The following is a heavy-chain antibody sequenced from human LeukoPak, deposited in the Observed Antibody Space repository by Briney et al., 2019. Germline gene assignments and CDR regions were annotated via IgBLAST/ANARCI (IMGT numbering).Heavy chain of an antibody. Sequence: ASVKVSCKASGGTFSSYAISWVRQAPGQGLEWMGGIIPTFGTANYAQKFQGRVTITADESTSTAYMELSSLRSEDTAVYYCARDLGERGYSGYNYFDYWGQGTLVTVSS. D-gene: IGHD5-12*01. CDR1: GGTFSSYA. J-gene: IGHJ4*02. CDR2: IIPTFGTA. CDR3: ARDLGERGYSGYNYFDY. V-gene: IGHV1-69*13.